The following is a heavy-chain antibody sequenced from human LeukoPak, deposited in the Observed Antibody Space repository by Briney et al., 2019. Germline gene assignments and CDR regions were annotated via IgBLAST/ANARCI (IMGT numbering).Heavy chain of an antibody. CDR3: ARRGGYDILTGWDWFDP. CDR1: GGSIYTYY. Sequence: PSETLSLTCAVSGGSIYTYYWSWIRQPPGKGLEWIGYIYSSGSTKYNPSLKSRVTISVDTSKNQFSLKLSSVTAADTAVYYCARRGGYDILTGWDWFDPWGQGTLVTVSS. V-gene: IGHV4-59*08. D-gene: IGHD3-9*01. J-gene: IGHJ5*02. CDR2: IYSSGST.